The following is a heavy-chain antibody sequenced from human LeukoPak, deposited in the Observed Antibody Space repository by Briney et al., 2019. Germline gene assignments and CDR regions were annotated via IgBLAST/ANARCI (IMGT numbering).Heavy chain of an antibody. Sequence: SETLSLTCTVSGYSISSGYYWGLIRQPPGKGLEWIWSIYHSGSTYYNPSLKSPVTISVDTSKNQFSLKLSSVTAADTVVYYCARGRGEGRGIAMVRGVRAPSYNWFDPWGHGTQVTVSS. CDR2: IYHSGST. J-gene: IGHJ5*02. V-gene: IGHV4-38-2*02. D-gene: IGHD3-10*01. CDR1: GYSISSGYY. CDR3: ARGRGEGRGIAMVRGVRAPSYNWFDP.